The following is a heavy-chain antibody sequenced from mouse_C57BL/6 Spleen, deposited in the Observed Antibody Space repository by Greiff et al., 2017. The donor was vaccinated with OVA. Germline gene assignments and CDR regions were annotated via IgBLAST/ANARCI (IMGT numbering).Heavy chain of an antibody. D-gene: IGHD1-1*01. J-gene: IGHJ4*01. Sequence: EVQVVESGGGLVQPKGSLKLSCAASGFSFNTYAMNWVRQAPGKGLEWVARIRSKSNNYATYYADSVKDRFTISRDDSESMLYLQMNNLKTEDTAMYYCVRHDYYGSSYEGAMDYWGQGTSVTVSS. CDR1: GFSFNTYA. CDR2: IRSKSNNYAT. V-gene: IGHV10-1*01. CDR3: VRHDYYGSSYEGAMDY.